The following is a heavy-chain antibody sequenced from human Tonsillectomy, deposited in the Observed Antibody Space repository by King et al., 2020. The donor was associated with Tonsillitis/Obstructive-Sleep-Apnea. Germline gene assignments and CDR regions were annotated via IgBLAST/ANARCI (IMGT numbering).Heavy chain of an antibody. D-gene: IGHD3-3*01. J-gene: IGHJ4*02. V-gene: IGHV5-51*01. CDR3: ARRGDFWIGYHYPIDY. Sequence: QLVQSGAEVKKPGESLKISCKGSGYSFTSYWIGWVRQMPGKGLEWMGIIYPGDSDTRYSPSFQGQVTISADKSISTAYLQWSSLKASDTAMYYFARRGDFWIGYHYPIDYWGQGTLVTVSS. CDR1: GYSFTSYW. CDR2: IYPGDSDT.